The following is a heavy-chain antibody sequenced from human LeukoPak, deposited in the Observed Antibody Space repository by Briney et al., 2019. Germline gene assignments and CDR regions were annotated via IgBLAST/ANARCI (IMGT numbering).Heavy chain of an antibody. CDR3: ARSGGPGTYHQLRYNWFDP. Sequence: PGGSLRLSCAASGFTLSDYHMNWVRQAPGKGLEWLSSITTISHYIYYAGAVRGRFTISRDNAMNSLYLQMNSLRGEDTAVYYCARSGGPGTYHQLRYNWFDPWGQGTLVTVSS. V-gene: IGHV3-21*01. D-gene: IGHD2-15*01. J-gene: IGHJ5*02. CDR2: ITTISHYI. CDR1: GFTLSDYH.